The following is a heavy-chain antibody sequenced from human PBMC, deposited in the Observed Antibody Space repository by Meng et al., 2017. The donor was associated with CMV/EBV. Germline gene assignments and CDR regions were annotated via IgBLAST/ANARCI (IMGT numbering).Heavy chain of an antibody. CDR2: IYSGGSNT. D-gene: IGHD4/OR15-4a*01. J-gene: IGHJ6*02. Sequence: ETLSLTCAASGFTFSSYAMSWVRQAPGKGLEWVSVIYSGGSNTYYADSVKGRFTISRDNSKNTLYLQMNSLRAEDTAVYYCAKDQRLTSDPYGMDVWGQGTTVTVSS. CDR3: AKDQRLTSDPYGMDV. CDR1: GFTFSSYA. V-gene: IGHV3-23*03.